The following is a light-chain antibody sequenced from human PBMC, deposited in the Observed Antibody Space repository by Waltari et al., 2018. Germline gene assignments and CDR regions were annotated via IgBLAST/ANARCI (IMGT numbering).Light chain of an antibody. CDR3: QTGGHGTWV. CDR2: VNSDGSH. J-gene: IGLJ3*02. V-gene: IGLV4-69*01. Sequence: QLVVTQSPSASASLGASVTLTCTLSSGHSSNVIAWLQQHPERGPRYLMKVNSDGSHSKGDEIPERFSGSSSGAERYLTIANLQSEDEADYYCQTGGHGTWVFGGGTKLTVL. CDR1: SGHSSNV.